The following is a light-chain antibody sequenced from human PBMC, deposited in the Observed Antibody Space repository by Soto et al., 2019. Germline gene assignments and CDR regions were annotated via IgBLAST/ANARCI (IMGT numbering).Light chain of an antibody. CDR3: QKYNSYSST. J-gene: IGKJ2*01. Sequence: DIQMTQSPSTLSASVGDRVTITCRASQGISSCLAWYQQKPGKAPKLLIYAASTLECGVPSRFRGSGSGTDFTLTISSLQPDDVATYHCQKYNSYSSTFGPGTKLEIK. V-gene: IGKV1-5*01. CDR2: AAS. CDR1: QGISSC.